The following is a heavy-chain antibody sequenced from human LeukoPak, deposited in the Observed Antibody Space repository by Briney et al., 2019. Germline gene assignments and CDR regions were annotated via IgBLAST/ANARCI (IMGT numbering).Heavy chain of an antibody. V-gene: IGHV1-8*01. CDR3: ARAVGATNHLDY. CDR1: GYTFTSYE. J-gene: IGHJ4*02. Sequence: ASVKVSCKASGYTFTSYETNWVRQATGQGLEWMGWMNPNSGNTGSAQKFQGRLTMTRNKSISTAYTELSSLRSEDTAVYFCARAVGATNHLDYWGQGTLVTVSS. CDR2: MNPNSGNT. D-gene: IGHD1-26*01.